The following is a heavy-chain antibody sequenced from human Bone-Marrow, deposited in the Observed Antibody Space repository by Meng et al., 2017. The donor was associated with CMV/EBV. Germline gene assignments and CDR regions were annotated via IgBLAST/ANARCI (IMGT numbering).Heavy chain of an antibody. J-gene: IGHJ4*02. CDR2: ISYDGSNK. V-gene: IGHV3-30*03. CDR1: GFTFSSYS. D-gene: IGHD1-26*01. CDR3: ARVGRGAVGARGEYYFDY. Sequence: LSLTCAASGFTFSSYSMNWVRQAPGKGLEWVAVISYDGSNKYYADSVKGRFTISRDNSKNTLYLQMNSLRAEDTAVYYCARVGRGAVGARGEYYFDYWGQGTLVTVSS.